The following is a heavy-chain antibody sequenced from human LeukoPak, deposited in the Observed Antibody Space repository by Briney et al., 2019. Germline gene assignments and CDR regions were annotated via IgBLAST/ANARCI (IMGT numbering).Heavy chain of an antibody. CDR3: ARCGGSFDY. Sequence: SETLSLTCAVYGGSFSGYYWSWIRQPPGKGLEWIGEINHSGSTNYNPSLKSRVTISVDTSKNQFSLKLSSATAADTAVYYCARCGGSFDYWGQGTLVTVSS. CDR1: GGSFSGYY. CDR2: INHSGST. J-gene: IGHJ4*02. V-gene: IGHV4-34*01. D-gene: IGHD1-26*01.